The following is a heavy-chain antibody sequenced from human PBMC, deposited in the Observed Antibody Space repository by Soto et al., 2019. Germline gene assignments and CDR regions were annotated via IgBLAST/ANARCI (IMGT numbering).Heavy chain of an antibody. CDR3: YFWGGYSGKGVDYYMDV. Sequence: GGSLRLSCAASGFTFSSYAMSWVRQAPGKGLEWVSAISGSGGSTYYADSVKGRFTISRDNSKNTLYLQMNSLRAEDTAVYYPYFWGGYSGKGVDYYMDVGGKGTTVTVSS. CDR1: GFTFSSYA. CDR2: ISGSGGST. J-gene: IGHJ6*03. V-gene: IGHV3-23*01. D-gene: IGHD3-3*01.